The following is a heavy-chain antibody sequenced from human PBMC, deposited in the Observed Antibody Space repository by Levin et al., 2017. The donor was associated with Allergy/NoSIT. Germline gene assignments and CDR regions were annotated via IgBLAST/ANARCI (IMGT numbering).Heavy chain of an antibody. CDR3: ARSLAVAGPGAFDI. CDR2: IYYSGST. Sequence: TSETLSLTCTVSGGSISSSSYYWGWIRQPPGKGLEWIGSIYYSGSTYYNPSLKSRVTISVDTSKNQFSLKLSSVTAADTAVYYCARSLAVAGPGAFDIWGQGTMVTVSS. CDR1: GGSISSSSYY. D-gene: IGHD6-19*01. J-gene: IGHJ3*02. V-gene: IGHV4-39*01.